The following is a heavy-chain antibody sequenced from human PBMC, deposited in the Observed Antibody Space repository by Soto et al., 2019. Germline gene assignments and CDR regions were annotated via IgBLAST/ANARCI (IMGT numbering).Heavy chain of an antibody. CDR3: ASLYSGYDQGPYYYGMDV. V-gene: IGHV1-69*12. CDR2: IIPIFGTA. CDR1: GGTFSSYA. J-gene: IGHJ6*02. D-gene: IGHD5-12*01. Sequence: QVQLVQSGAEVKKPGSSVKVSCKASGGTFSSYAISWVRQAPGQGLEWMGGIIPIFGTANYAQKFQGRVTITADXXTXTXXMELGSLRSEDTAVYYCASLYSGYDQGPYYYGMDVWGQGTTVTVSS.